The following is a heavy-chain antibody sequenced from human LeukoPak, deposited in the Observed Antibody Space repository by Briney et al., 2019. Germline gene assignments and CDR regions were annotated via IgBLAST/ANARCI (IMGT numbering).Heavy chain of an antibody. Sequence: GAAVKVSCKASGGTFSSYAISWVRQAPGQGREWMGRIIPILGIANYAQKFRGRVTITAEKSTSTAYIELSRQRSEDTAVYYCARGDVEMAQIDAFDIWGQGTMVTVSS. D-gene: IGHD5-24*01. CDR3: ARGDVEMAQIDAFDI. CDR1: GGTFSSYA. V-gene: IGHV1-69*04. J-gene: IGHJ3*02. CDR2: IIPILGIA.